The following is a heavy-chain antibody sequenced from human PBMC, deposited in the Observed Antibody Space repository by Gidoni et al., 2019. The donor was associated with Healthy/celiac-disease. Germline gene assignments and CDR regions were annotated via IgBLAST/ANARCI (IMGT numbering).Heavy chain of an antibody. J-gene: IGHJ4*02. CDR2: ISGSGGST. D-gene: IGHD3-10*01. Sequence: KGLEWVSAISGSGGSTYYADSVKGRFTISRDNSKNTLYLQMNSLRAEDTAVYYCAKVSGQPHPTFDYWGQGTLVTVSS. V-gene: IGHV3-23*01. CDR3: AKVSGQPHPTFDY.